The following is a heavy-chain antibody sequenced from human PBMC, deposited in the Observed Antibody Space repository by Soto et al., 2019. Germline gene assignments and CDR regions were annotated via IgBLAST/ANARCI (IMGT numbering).Heavy chain of an antibody. CDR2: ISFDGSHK. V-gene: IGHV3-30*18. J-gene: IGHJ4*02. Sequence: QVLLVESGGGVVQPGRSLRLSCAGSGFTFSNYGLHWVRQAPGKGLDWVSFISFDGSHKYYADSVKGRFTISRDNSNNMLYLQMASLTTEDTAVYYCAKDGAPRYCSRSSCHPAGAYWGQGTLVTVSS. CDR1: GFTFSNYG. D-gene: IGHD2-15*01. CDR3: AKDGAPRYCSRSSCHPAGAY.